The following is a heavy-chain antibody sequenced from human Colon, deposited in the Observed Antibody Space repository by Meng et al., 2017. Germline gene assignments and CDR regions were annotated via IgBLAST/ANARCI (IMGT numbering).Heavy chain of an antibody. CDR1: GFTFSSFA. V-gene: IGHV3-23*01. J-gene: IGHJ4*02. D-gene: IGHD3-22*01. CDR3: AKTGCRSSGYYCFGG. CDR2: IKSGGDKT. Sequence: GESLKISCAASGFTFSSFAMSWVRQIPGNGLEWVSSIKSGGDKTYFADSVKGRFTISRDNSNNAVYLQMNSLRSEDTAVYYCAKTGCRSSGYYCFGGWGQGTLVTVSS.